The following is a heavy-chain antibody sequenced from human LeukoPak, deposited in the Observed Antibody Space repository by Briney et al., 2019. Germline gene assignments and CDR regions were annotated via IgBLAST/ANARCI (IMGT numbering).Heavy chain of an antibody. CDR2: ISYDGSNK. Sequence: GGSLRLSCAASGFTFSSYGMHWVRQAPGKGLEWVAVISYDGSNKYYADSVKGRFTISRDNSKNTLYLQMNSLRAEDTAVYYCANGGYGDSKDAFDIWGQGTMVTVSS. D-gene: IGHD4-17*01. J-gene: IGHJ3*02. V-gene: IGHV3-30*18. CDR3: ANGGYGDSKDAFDI. CDR1: GFTFSSYG.